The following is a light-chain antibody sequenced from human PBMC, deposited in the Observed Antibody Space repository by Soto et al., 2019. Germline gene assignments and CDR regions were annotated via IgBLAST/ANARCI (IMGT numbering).Light chain of an antibody. CDR1: QSVSSY. Sequence: EIVLTQSPATLSLSPGERATLSCRASQSVSSYLAWNQQKPGQAPRLLIYDASNRATGIPARFSGGGSGTDFTLTISSLEPEDFAVYYCQQRINWTTFGGGPTGHI. CDR2: DAS. V-gene: IGKV3-11*01. CDR3: QQRINWTT. J-gene: IGKJ4*01.